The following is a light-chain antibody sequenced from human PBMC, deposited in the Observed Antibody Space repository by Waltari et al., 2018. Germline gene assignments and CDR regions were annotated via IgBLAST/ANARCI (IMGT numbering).Light chain of an antibody. CDR3: LVWDTYTDHWV. Sequence: YILTQPPSVSVAPGETATISCGGDNIGSRNVWWYQQRPGQAPVLASRIPARFSNSKSRDTAELTISRVEAGDEADYFCLVWDTYTDHWVFGGGTQLIVL. J-gene: IGLJ3*02. V-gene: IGLV3-21*02. CDR1: NIGSRN.